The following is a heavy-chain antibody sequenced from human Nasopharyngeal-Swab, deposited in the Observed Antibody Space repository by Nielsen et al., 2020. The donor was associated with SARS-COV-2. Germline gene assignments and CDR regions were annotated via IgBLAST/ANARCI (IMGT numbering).Heavy chain of an antibody. CDR1: GFSFSTYG. CDR3: ARGSSVHAFDV. V-gene: IGHV3-33*01. CDR2: IWYDGSNK. J-gene: IGHJ3*01. Sequence: GESLKISCAASGFSFSTYGMHWVRRSPVKGLEWLTNIWYDGSNKYYADSVKGRFTVSRDNSKNTLFLEMDSLKAEDTAVYYCARGSSVHAFDVWGQGTEVTVSS. D-gene: IGHD3-10*01.